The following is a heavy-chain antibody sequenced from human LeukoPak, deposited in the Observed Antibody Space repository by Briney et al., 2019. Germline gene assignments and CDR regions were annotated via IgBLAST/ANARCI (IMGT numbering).Heavy chain of an antibody. Sequence: SETLSLTCTASGGSISSYYWSWIRQPPGKGLEGIGYIYYSGSTNYNPSLKSRVTISVDTSKNQFSLKLSSVTAADTAVYYCARVRGRWFGESLYYYGMDVWGQGTTVTVSS. V-gene: IGHV4-59*01. J-gene: IGHJ6*02. CDR2: IYYSGST. D-gene: IGHD3-10*01. CDR3: ARVRGRWFGESLYYYGMDV. CDR1: GGSISSYY.